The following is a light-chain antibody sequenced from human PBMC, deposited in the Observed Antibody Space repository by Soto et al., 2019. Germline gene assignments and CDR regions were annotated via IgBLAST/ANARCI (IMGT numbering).Light chain of an antibody. Sequence: EIVLTQSPATLSLSPGERATLSCRASQSISSYLAWYQQKPGQAPRLLIYDASNRAAGIPARFSGSGSGTEFPLTISSLEPEDCAVYYCQQRSNWPPITFGQGTRLEIK. V-gene: IGKV3-11*01. CDR1: QSISSY. CDR2: DAS. J-gene: IGKJ5*01. CDR3: QQRSNWPPIT.